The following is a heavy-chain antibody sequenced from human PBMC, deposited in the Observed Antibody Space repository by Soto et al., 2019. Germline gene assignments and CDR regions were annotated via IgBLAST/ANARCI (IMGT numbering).Heavy chain of an antibody. CDR1: GYHISTYW. CDR3: VRMGFSGGGYLSYYYYGMDV. D-gene: IGHD2-15*01. J-gene: IGHJ6*02. Sequence: GESKKISCKGSGYHISTYWSAWVRQKTGKGLEFMGVIYPGASHTTYSPSFQGQVTISADKSISTAYLQWSSLKASDTAMYYCVRMGFSGGGYLSYYYYGMDVWGQGTTVTVSS. V-gene: IGHV5-51*01. CDR2: IYPGASHT.